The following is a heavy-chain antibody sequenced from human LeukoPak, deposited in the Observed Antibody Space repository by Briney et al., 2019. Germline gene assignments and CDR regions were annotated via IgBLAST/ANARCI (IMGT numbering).Heavy chain of an antibody. CDR3: ARGTVTAPDY. J-gene: IGHJ4*02. D-gene: IGHD2-21*02. Sequence: GGSLRLSCAASGFYVSNTYMSWVRQAPGKGLEWVSIIYSGGNTYYADSVKGRFTISRANSKNTLYLQMNRLRPEDTAVYYCARGTVTAPDYWGQGTLVTVSS. CDR1: GFYVSNTY. CDR2: IYSGGNT. V-gene: IGHV3-53*01.